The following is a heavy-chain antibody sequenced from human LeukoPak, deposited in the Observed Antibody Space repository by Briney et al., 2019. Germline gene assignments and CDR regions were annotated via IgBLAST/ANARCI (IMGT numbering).Heavy chain of an antibody. J-gene: IGHJ4*02. V-gene: IGHV1-2*02. CDR1: GYTFTGYY. CDR2: INPNSGGT. CDR3: ARLNNPALLFLFSVYFDY. D-gene: IGHD1-14*01. Sequence: GASVKVSCKASGYTFTGYYMHWVRQAPGQGLEWMGWINPNSGGTNYAQKFQGRVTMTRDTSISTAYMEPSRLRSDDTAVYYCARLNNPALLFLFSVYFDYWGQGTLVTVSS.